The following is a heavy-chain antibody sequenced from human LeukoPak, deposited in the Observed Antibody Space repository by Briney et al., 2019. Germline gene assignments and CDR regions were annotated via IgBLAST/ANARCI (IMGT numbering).Heavy chain of an antibody. CDR3: AKALEYYGSGPGDV. CDR1: GFTFSSYA. J-gene: IGHJ6*04. CDR2: ISGSGGST. Sequence: GGSLRLSCAASGFTFSSYAMSWGPQAPGKGLEWVSAISGSGGSTYYADSVKRRFTISRDNSKNTLYLQMNSLRAEDTAVYYCAKALEYYGSGPGDVWGKGTTVTVSS. D-gene: IGHD3-10*01. V-gene: IGHV3-23*01.